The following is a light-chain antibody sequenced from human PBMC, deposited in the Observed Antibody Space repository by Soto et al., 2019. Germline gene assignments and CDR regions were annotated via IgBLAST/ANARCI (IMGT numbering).Light chain of an antibody. J-gene: IGLJ2*01. Sequence: QSALAQPASVSGSPGQSITISCTGTSSDVGRYNYVAWYQQHPGKAPKLMIYDVSKRPSGVPDRFSGSKSGNTASLTISGLQAEDEADYYCCSYAGSYTLRVVFGGGTKLTVL. CDR2: DVS. V-gene: IGLV2-11*01. CDR1: SSDVGRYNY. CDR3: CSYAGSYTLRVV.